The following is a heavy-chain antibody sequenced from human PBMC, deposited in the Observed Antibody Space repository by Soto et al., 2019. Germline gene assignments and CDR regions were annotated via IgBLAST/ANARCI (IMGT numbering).Heavy chain of an antibody. Sequence: SQTLSLTRAISGDSVSSNSAAWNWIRQSPSRGLEWVGRTYYRSKWYNDYAVSVKSRITINPDKSQNQFSLQLNSVTPDDTAVYYCTRVYGESSGDRDDAFDTWGQGTMVTVSS. CDR3: TRVYGESSGDRDDAFDT. CDR1: GDSVSSNSAA. J-gene: IGHJ3*02. CDR2: TYYRSKWYN. D-gene: IGHD3-22*01. V-gene: IGHV6-1*01.